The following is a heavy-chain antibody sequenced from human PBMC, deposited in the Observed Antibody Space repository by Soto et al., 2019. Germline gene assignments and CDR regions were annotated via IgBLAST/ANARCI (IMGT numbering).Heavy chain of an antibody. Sequence: GGSLSLSCPPSGSTFVPFRMHWARKPPGKGLLWLSHINMDGRTKVYADSVKGRFTFSSDNAKNKLYLQMNSLRVEDTAVYYCTRDRGYPDSFDLWGQGTMVTVSS. V-gene: IGHV3-74*01. CDR1: GSTFVPFR. J-gene: IGHJ3*01. D-gene: IGHD3-10*01. CDR3: TRDRGYPDSFDL. CDR2: INMDGRTK.